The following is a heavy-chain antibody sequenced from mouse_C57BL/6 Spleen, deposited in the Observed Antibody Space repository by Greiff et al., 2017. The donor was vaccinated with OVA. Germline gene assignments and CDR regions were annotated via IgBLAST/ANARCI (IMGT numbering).Heavy chain of an antibody. CDR2: IDPSDSET. V-gene: IGHV1-52*01. CDR3: ARFYYGKAWFAY. D-gene: IGHD2-1*01. CDR1: GYTFTSYW. J-gene: IGHJ3*01. Sequence: VQLQQPGAELVRPGSSVKLSCKASGYTFTSYWMHWVKQRPIQGLEWIGNIDPSDSETHYNQKFKDKATLTVDKSSSTAYMQLSSLTSEDSAVYYCARFYYGKAWFAYWGQGTLVTVSA.